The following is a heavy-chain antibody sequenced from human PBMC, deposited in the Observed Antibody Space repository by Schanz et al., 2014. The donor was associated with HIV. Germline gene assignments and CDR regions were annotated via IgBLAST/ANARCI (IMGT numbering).Heavy chain of an antibody. CDR3: AKSRGDSWPYGTDV. Sequence: EVQLVETGGGLIQPGGSLRLSCAVSGFTISSNYMSWVRQAPGKGLEWVSGISDTGVRTNYADSVKGRLTISRDNSENTLYLQMNSLRAEDTAVYYCAKSRGDSWPYGTDVWGQGTTVTVSS. J-gene: IGHJ6*02. D-gene: IGHD4-17*01. V-gene: IGHV3-23*04. CDR1: GFTISSNY. CDR2: ISDTGVRT.